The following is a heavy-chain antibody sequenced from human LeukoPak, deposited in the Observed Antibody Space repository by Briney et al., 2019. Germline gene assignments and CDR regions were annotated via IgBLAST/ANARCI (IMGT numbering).Heavy chain of an antibody. CDR3: AREGGPYRPLDY. V-gene: IGHV4-59*12. CDR1: GGSISSYY. CDR2: IYYSGST. Sequence: SETLSLTCTVSGGSISSYYWSWLRQPPGKGLEWIGDIYYSGSTNYNPSLKSRVAISVDKSENHISLKLTSVTAADTAVYYCAREGGPYRPLDYSGQGTLVTVAS. J-gene: IGHJ4*02.